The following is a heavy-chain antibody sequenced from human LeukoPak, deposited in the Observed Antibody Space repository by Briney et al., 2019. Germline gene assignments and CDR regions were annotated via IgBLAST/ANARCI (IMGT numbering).Heavy chain of an antibody. CDR2: ITRSSSYI. D-gene: IGHD3-22*01. CDR1: GFTFSSYS. J-gene: IGHJ4*02. CDR3: AREGDFYDSSGFDY. Sequence: GGSLRLSCAASGFTFSSYSMNWVRQAPGKGLEWVSLITRSSSYIYYADSVKGRFTISRDNAKNSLYLQMNSLRAEDTAVYYCAREGDFYDSSGFDYWGQGTLVTVSS. V-gene: IGHV3-21*01.